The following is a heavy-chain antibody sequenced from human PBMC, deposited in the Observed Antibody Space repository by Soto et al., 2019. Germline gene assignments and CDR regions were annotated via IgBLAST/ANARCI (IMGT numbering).Heavy chain of an antibody. CDR1: GGSISSSTYH. CDR2: IFYSGST. CDR3: ARGVNILTGYYHFDY. D-gene: IGHD3-9*01. V-gene: IGHV4-39*01. Sequence: PSETLSLTCIVSGGSISSSTYHWGWIRQPPGKGLEWIGSIFYSGSTYYNPSLKSRVTISVDTSKNQFSLKLSSVTAADTAVYYCARGVNILTGYYHFDYWGQGTLVTVSS. J-gene: IGHJ4*02.